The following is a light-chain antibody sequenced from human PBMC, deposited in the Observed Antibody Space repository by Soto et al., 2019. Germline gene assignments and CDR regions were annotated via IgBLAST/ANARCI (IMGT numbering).Light chain of an antibody. CDR1: MGDVGDYNL. CDR3: RSSGSNSPLI. V-gene: IGLV2-14*01. Sequence: QSALTQPPSVSGSPGQSITISCAGTMGDVGDYNLVSWYQQHPGRAPQLIIYEVRNRPSGISFRFSGSKSGNTASLTISGLADEEEADYCCRSSGSNSPLIFGGGTKLTVL. CDR2: EVR. J-gene: IGLJ2*01.